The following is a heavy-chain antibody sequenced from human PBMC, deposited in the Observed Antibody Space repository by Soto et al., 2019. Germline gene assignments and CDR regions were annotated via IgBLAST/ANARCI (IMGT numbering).Heavy chain of an antibody. CDR1: GFTFSSYA. J-gene: IGHJ6*02. CDR2: ISGSGGST. D-gene: IGHD5-12*01. Sequence: GGSLRLSCAASGFTFSSYAMSWVRQAPGKGLEWVSAISGSGGSTYYADSVKGRFTISRYNAKNTLYLQMNSLRAEDTAVYYCAKDVARPATERAGYYYYYGMDVWGQGTTVTVSS. CDR3: AKDVARPATERAGYYYYYGMDV. V-gene: IGHV3-23*01.